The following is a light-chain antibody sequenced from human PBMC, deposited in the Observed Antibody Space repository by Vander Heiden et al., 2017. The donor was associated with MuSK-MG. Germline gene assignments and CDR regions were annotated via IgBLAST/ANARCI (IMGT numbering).Light chain of an antibody. J-gene: IGKJ4*02. CDR2: GAS. CDR1: RRVSSSF. Sequence: EIVLTTSPATLSSSPGGRATLSCRASRRVSSSFLAWYQQKPGQGPRLLIDGASTRGTGIPDRGRGSGSGTDFTLTISRLEPEDVEIYYWQQYGSSPVTFGGGTKVEIK. CDR3: QQYGSSPVT. V-gene: IGKV3-20*01.